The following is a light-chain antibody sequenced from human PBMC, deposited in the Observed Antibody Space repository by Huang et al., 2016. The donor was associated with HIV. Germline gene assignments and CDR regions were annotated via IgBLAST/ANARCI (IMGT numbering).Light chain of an antibody. V-gene: IGKV3D-15*01. Sequence: EVVMTQSPATLSVSPGERATLSCRASQSVRRNLAWYRQKPGQAPRLLIRGASTRANGSPPRFSGSGSGTEFTLTINSLQSEDFAVYYCQQYDDWPSTFGQGTKVEIK. CDR3: QQYDDWPST. CDR1: QSVRRN. J-gene: IGKJ1*01. CDR2: GAS.